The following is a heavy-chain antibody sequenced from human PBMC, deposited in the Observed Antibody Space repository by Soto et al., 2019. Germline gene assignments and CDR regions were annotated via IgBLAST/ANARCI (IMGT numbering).Heavy chain of an antibody. V-gene: IGHV3-30*18. CDR2: ISYDGSNK. CDR1: GFTFSSYS. CDR3: AKDPDSSGWSYPRFGY. Sequence: GGSLRLSCAASGFTFSSYSMRKVRQAPGKGVEWVAVISYDGSNKYYADSVKGRFTISRDNSKNTLYLQMNSLRAEDTAVYYCAKDPDSSGWSYPRFGYWGQGTLVTVSS. J-gene: IGHJ4*02. D-gene: IGHD6-19*01.